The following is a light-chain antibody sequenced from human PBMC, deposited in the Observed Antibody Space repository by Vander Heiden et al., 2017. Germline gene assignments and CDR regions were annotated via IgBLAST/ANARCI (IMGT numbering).Light chain of an antibody. CDR3: QQYGSSPRT. V-gene: IGKV3D-20*01. CDR1: QSVRSSY. J-gene: IGKJ1*01. CDR2: DAS. Sequence: EIVLTQSPATLSLSPGERATLSCGASQSVRSSYLAWYQQKPGLAPRLLIYDASSRATGIPDRFSGSGSGTDFTHTISRLEPEDFAVYYCQQYGSSPRTFGQGTKVEIK.